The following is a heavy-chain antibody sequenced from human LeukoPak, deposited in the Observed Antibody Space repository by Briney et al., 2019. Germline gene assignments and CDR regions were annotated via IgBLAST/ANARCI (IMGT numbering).Heavy chain of an antibody. Sequence: SETLSLTCAVSGGPVSIYYWTWIRQPPGKGLEWIGSIYNTGSTNYSPSLKSRVTISIDTSKNQFSLKLSSVTAADTAVYYCARSQLRSRFDPWGQGTLVTVSS. CDR1: GGPVSIYY. J-gene: IGHJ5*02. CDR3: ARSQLRSRFDP. CDR2: IYNTGST. V-gene: IGHV4-59*02. D-gene: IGHD3-3*01.